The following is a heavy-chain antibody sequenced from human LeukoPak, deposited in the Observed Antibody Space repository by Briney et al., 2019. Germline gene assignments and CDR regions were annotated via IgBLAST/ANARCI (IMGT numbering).Heavy chain of an antibody. D-gene: IGHD3-3*01. J-gene: IGHJ4*02. CDR2: IKWRSYTV. CDR3: AKGRSGFFRDPLDY. Sequence: GGSLRLSCVVSGFTFGSFGVIAMHWARQAPGKGLSGVCGIKWRSYTVVYSDPVNVRFTISRDSANTSLYFQENNHTVIDDSVYFCAKGRSGFFRDPLDYWGPVSLVAVSS. V-gene: IGHV3-9*01. CDR1: GFTFGSFGVIA.